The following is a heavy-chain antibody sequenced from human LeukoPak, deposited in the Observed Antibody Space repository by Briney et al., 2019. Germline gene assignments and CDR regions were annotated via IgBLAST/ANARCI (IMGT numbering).Heavy chain of an antibody. CDR3: ARVRYYDFWSGYYRYYGMDV. CDR1: GGTFSSYA. CDR2: IIPIFGTA. Sequence: GASVKVSFKASGGTFSSYAISWVRQAPGQGLEWMGGIIPIFGTANYAQKFQGRVTITADEPTSTAYMELSSLRSEDTAVYYCARVRYYDFWSGYYRYYGMDVWGQGTTVTVSS. D-gene: IGHD3-3*01. J-gene: IGHJ6*02. V-gene: IGHV1-69*01.